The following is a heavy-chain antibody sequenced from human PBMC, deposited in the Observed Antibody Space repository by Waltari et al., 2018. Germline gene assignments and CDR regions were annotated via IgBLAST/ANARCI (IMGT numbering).Heavy chain of an antibody. CDR3: ASLIAVAYYYGMDV. CDR1: GGSFSGYY. D-gene: IGHD6-13*01. CDR2: INHSGST. V-gene: IGHV4-34*01. J-gene: IGHJ6*02. Sequence: QVQLQQWGAGLFKPSETLSLTCAVYGGSFSGYYWLWIRQPPGKGLEWIGEINHSGSTNYNPSRKSRVTISVDTSKNQFSLKLSSVTAADTAVYYCASLIAVAYYYGMDVWGQGTTVTVSS.